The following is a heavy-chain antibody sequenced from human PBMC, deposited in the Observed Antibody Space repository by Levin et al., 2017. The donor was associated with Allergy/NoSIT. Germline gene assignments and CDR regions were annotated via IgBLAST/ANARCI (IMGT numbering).Heavy chain of an antibody. Sequence: GGSLRLSCAASGFTFDDYAMHWVRQAPGKGLEWVSGISWNSGSIGYADSVKGRFTISRDNAKNSLYLQMNSLRAEDTALYYCAKDIAAAGYNWFDPWGQGTLVTVSS. D-gene: IGHD6-13*01. CDR2: ISWNSGSI. CDR1: GFTFDDYA. J-gene: IGHJ5*02. V-gene: IGHV3-9*01. CDR3: AKDIAAAGYNWFDP.